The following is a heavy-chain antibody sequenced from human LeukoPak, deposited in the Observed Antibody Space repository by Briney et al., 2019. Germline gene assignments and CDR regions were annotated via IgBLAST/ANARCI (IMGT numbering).Heavy chain of an antibody. D-gene: IGHD3-22*01. CDR1: GFTFSSYG. CDR2: ISGSGGST. Sequence: AGGSLRLSCAASGFTFSSYGMSWVRQAPGKGLEWVSAISGSGGSTYYADSVKGRFTISRDNSKNTLYLQMNSLRAEDTAVYYCAKDWPDYYDSSAAEYFQHWGQGTLVTVSS. CDR3: AKDWPDYYDSSAAEYFQH. V-gene: IGHV3-23*01. J-gene: IGHJ1*01.